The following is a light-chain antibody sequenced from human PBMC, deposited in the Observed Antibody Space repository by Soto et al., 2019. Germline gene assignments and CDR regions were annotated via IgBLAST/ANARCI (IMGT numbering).Light chain of an antibody. Sequence: QSALTQPRSVSGSPGQSVTISCTGTSSDVGGYNYVTWYQQHPVKAPKLMIYDVTKRPSGVPDRFSGSKSGNTASLTISGLQAEDEADYYCCSYAGGSSVIFGGGTKVTVL. CDR1: SSDVGGYNY. CDR2: DVT. V-gene: IGLV2-11*01. J-gene: IGLJ2*01. CDR3: CSYAGGSSVI.